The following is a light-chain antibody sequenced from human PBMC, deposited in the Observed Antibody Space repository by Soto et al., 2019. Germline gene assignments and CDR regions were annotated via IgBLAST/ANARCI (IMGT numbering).Light chain of an antibody. CDR1: QSVSGN. CDR3: QQYNYWPPA. CDR2: GAS. Sequence: EIVMTQSPATLSVSPGERATLSCRTSQSVSGNLAWYQQKPGQAPRLLIYGASTRATGIPARFSGGGSGTEFTLTISSLQSEDFAVYYCQQYNYWPPAFGQGTKVEIK. J-gene: IGKJ1*01. V-gene: IGKV3-15*01.